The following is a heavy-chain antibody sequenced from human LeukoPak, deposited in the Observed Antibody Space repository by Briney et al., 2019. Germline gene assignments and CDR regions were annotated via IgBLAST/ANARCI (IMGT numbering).Heavy chain of an antibody. D-gene: IGHD3-22*01. Sequence: GGSLRLSCAASGFTFSSYAMSWVRQAAGKGLEWVSAISGSGGSTYYADSVKGRFTISRDNSKNTLYLQMNSLRAEDTAVYYCAKSSITMIVVVTPQDYWGQGTLVTVSS. J-gene: IGHJ4*02. CDR1: GFTFSSYA. CDR2: ISGSGGST. V-gene: IGHV3-23*01. CDR3: AKSSITMIVVVTPQDY.